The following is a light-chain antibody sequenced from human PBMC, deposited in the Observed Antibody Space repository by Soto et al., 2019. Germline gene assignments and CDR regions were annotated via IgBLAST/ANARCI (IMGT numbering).Light chain of an antibody. CDR3: CSYAGSYTYV. V-gene: IGLV2-14*01. Sequence: QSVLTQPASMTGSPGQTNTIYCTGTSSYIGRYNFVSWYQHHPGKAPKHIIYEATNRPSGDSHPLSGSKSGNTASLTISGLQAEDEADYDCCSYAGSYTYVFGTGTKVTVL. J-gene: IGLJ1*01. CDR2: EAT. CDR1: SSYIGRYNF.